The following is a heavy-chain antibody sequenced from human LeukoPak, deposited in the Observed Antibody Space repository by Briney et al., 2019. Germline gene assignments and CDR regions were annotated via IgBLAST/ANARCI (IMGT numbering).Heavy chain of an antibody. CDR1: GGSFSGYY. D-gene: IGHD6-6*01. J-gene: IGHJ4*02. Sequence: SETLPLTYAVYGGSFSGYYWSWIRQPPGKGLEWIGEINHSGSTNYNPSLKSRVTISVDTSKNQFSLKLSSVTAADTAVYYCARGGVYSSSYYFDYWGQGTLVTVSS. CDR2: INHSGST. CDR3: ARGGVYSSSYYFDY. V-gene: IGHV4-34*01.